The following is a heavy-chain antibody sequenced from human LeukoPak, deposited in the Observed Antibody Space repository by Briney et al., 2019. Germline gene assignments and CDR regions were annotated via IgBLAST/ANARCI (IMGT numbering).Heavy chain of an antibody. V-gene: IGHV3-30-3*01. CDR3: ARDRDRTGYCSSTSCPAGY. J-gene: IGHJ4*02. Sequence: GGSLRLSCAASGFTFSSYAMHWVRQAPGKGLEWVAVISYDGSNKYYADSVKGRFTISRDNSKNTLYLQMNSLRAEDTAVYYCARDRDRTGYCSSTSCPAGYWGQGTLVTVSS. CDR2: ISYDGSNK. D-gene: IGHD2-2*01. CDR1: GFTFSSYA.